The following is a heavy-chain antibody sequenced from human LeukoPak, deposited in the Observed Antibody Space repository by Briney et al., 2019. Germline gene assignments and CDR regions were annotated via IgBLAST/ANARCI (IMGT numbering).Heavy chain of an antibody. CDR3: AREADILTGYYIGHGWFDP. D-gene: IGHD3-9*01. V-gene: IGHV1-46*01. J-gene: IGHJ5*02. CDR1: GYTFTSYY. CDR2: INPSGGST. Sequence: GASVKVSCKASGYTFTSYYMHWVRQAPGQGLEWMGIINPSGGSTSYAQKFQGRVTMTRDTSTSTVYMELSSLRSEDTAVYYRAREADILTGYYIGHGWFDPWGQGTLVTVSS.